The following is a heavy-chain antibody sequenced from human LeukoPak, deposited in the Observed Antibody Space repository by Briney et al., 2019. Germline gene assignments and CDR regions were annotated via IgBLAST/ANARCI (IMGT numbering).Heavy chain of an antibody. CDR1: GFTFSSYS. Sequence: GGSLRLSCVASGFTFSSYSMNWVRQTPGKGLEWVSSIRSSSSYMYYADSVKGRFTISRDNAKNTLYLQMNSLRAEDTGVYYCAKDHYWSIDYWGRGTLVTVSS. J-gene: IGHJ4*02. V-gene: IGHV3-21*01. D-gene: IGHD3-3*01. CDR3: AKDHYWSIDY. CDR2: IRSSSSYM.